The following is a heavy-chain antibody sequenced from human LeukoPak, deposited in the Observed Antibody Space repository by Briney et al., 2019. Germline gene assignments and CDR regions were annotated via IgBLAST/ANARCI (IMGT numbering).Heavy chain of an antibody. J-gene: IGHJ6*04. D-gene: IGHD3-10*02. Sequence: GESLKISCKGSGYSFTSYWIGWVRQMPGKGLEWMGIIYPGDSDTRYSPSFQGQVTISADKSISTAYLQWNSLRAEDTAVYYCAELGITMIGGVWGKGTTVTISS. V-gene: IGHV5-51*01. CDR2: IYPGDSDT. CDR1: GYSFTSYW. CDR3: AELGITMIGGV.